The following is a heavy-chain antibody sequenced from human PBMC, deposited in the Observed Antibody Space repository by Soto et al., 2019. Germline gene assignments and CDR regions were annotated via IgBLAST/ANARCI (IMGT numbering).Heavy chain of an antibody. CDR1: GGSISSYY. Sequence: SETLSLTCSFSGGSISSYYWSLIRQPPGKGLEWIGYIYYSGSTNYNPSLKSRVTISVDTSKNQFSLKLSSVTAADTAVYYCARDSEAAAGSYYYYGMDVWGQGTTVTVSS. J-gene: IGHJ6*02. CDR2: IYYSGST. V-gene: IGHV4-59*12. CDR3: ARDSEAAAGSYYYYGMDV. D-gene: IGHD6-13*01.